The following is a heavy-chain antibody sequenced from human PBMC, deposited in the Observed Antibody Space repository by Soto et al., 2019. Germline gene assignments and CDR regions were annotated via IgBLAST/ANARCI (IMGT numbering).Heavy chain of an antibody. D-gene: IGHD1-26*01. Sequence: QQQLVESGGGVVQPGGSLRLSCTSSGFTLRSSAIHWVRQAPGKGLEAVAFTWHDGSNKYYADSVKGRFTASRDSSNDVLYLQMDNLRDADTAVYYCARDISGSIDLWGQGTLVTVSS. CDR2: TWHDGSNK. V-gene: IGHV3-33*01. CDR1: GFTLRSSA. J-gene: IGHJ5*02. CDR3: ARDISGSIDL.